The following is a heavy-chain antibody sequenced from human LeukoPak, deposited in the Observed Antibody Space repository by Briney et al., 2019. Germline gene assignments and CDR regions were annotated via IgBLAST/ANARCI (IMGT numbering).Heavy chain of an antibody. CDR2: ISGSGGST. V-gene: IGHV3-23*01. D-gene: IGHD3-10*01. CDR1: GFTFSSYA. Sequence: PGGSLRLSCAASGFTFSSYAMSWVRQAPGKGLEWVSVISGSGGSTYYADSVKGRFTISRDNSKNTLYLQMNRLRAEDTAVYYCAKLDGSGDAFDIWGKGTTVTVSS. J-gene: IGHJ3*02. CDR3: AKLDGSGDAFDI.